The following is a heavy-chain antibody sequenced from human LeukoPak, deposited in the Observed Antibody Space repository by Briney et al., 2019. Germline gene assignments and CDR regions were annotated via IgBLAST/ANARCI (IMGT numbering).Heavy chain of an antibody. Sequence: GRSLRLSCAASGFTFDDYAMHWVRQAPGKGLEWVSGISWNSGSIGYADSVKGRFTISRDNAKNSLYLQMNSLRAEDTALYYCAKDIEEQQLVRAFDIWGQGTMVTVSS. CDR2: ISWNSGSI. V-gene: IGHV3-9*01. D-gene: IGHD6-13*01. J-gene: IGHJ3*02. CDR1: GFTFDDYA. CDR3: AKDIEEQQLVRAFDI.